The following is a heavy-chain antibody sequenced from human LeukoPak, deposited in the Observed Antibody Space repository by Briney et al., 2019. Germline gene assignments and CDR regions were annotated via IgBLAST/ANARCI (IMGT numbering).Heavy chain of an antibody. CDR2: IYYSGSN. V-gene: IGHV4-59*01. CDR1: CGSLSSLC. J-gene: IGHJ4*02. D-gene: IGHD6-13*01. Sequence: PESLSLTWTVSCGSLSSLCCSWIRQPPRKGLEWIGYIYYSGSNNYNPSLERRVTISVETSKNQFSLKLSSVTDADTVVYYCESVTGYMVEDYFDYWGQGTLVTVSS. CDR3: ESVTGYMVEDYFDY.